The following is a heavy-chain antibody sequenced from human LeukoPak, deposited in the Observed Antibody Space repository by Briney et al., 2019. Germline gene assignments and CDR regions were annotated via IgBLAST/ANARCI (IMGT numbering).Heavy chain of an antibody. CDR3: AKVKWGCSGGSCYPYYYGMDV. D-gene: IGHD2-15*01. V-gene: IGHV3-30*18. Sequence: GGSLRLSCAASGFTFSSYGMHWVRQAPGKGLEWVAVISYDGSNKYYADSVKGRFTISRDNSKNTLYLQMNSLRAEDTAVYYCAKVKWGCSGGSCYPYYYGMDVWGQGTTVTVSS. J-gene: IGHJ6*02. CDR2: ISYDGSNK. CDR1: GFTFSSYG.